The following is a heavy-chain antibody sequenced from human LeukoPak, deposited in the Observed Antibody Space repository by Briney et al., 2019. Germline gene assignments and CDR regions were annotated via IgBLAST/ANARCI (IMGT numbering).Heavy chain of an antibody. D-gene: IGHD2-21*02. Sequence: SETLSLTCTVSGGSISSSSYYWGWIRQPPGKGLEWIGSIYYSGSTYYNPSLKSRVTISVDTSKNQFSLKLSSVTAADTAVCYCARGGFYCGGDCYVDYWGQGTLVTVSS. CDR1: GGSISSSSYY. CDR3: ARGGFYCGGDCYVDY. V-gene: IGHV4-39*01. J-gene: IGHJ4*02. CDR2: IYYSGST.